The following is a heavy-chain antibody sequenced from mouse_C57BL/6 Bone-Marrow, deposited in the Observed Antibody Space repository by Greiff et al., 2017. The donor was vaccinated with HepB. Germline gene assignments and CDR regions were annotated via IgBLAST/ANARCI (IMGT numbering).Heavy chain of an antibody. V-gene: IGHV1-85*01. CDR3: ARSHYYGSSAWFAY. J-gene: IGHJ3*01. CDR2: IYPRDGST. Sequence: QVHVKQSGPELVKPGASVKLSCKASGYTFTSYDINWVKQRPGQGLEWIGWIYPRDGSTKYNEKFKGQATLTVDTSSSTAYMELHSLTSEDSAVYFCARSHYYGSSAWFAYWGQGTLVTVSA. CDR1: GYTFTSYD. D-gene: IGHD1-1*01.